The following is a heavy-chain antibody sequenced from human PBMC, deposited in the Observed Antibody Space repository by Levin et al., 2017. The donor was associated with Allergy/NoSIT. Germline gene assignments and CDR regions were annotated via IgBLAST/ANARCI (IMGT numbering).Heavy chain of an antibody. J-gene: IGHJ4*02. CDR3: ARGRWGYSYGSGLFDY. Sequence: KSSETLSLTCAVYGGSFSGYYWSWIRQPPGKGLEWIGEINHSGSTNYNPSLKSRVTISVDTSKNQFSLKLSSVTAADTAVYYCARGRWGYSYGSGLFDYWGQGTLVTVSS. D-gene: IGHD5-18*01. CDR2: INHSGST. V-gene: IGHV4-34*01. CDR1: GGSFSGYY.